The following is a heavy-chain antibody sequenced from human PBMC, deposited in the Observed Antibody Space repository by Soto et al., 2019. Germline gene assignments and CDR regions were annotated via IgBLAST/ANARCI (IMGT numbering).Heavy chain of an antibody. CDR3: ASIDTAMVDY. J-gene: IGHJ4*02. D-gene: IGHD5-18*01. CDR2: IIPIFGTA. Sequence: GASVKVSFKASGGTFSSYAISWVRQAPGQGLEWMGGIIPIFGTANYAQKFQGRVTITADESTSTAYMELSSLRSEGTAVYYCASIDTAMVDYWGQGTLVTVSS. CDR1: GGTFSSYA. V-gene: IGHV1-69*13.